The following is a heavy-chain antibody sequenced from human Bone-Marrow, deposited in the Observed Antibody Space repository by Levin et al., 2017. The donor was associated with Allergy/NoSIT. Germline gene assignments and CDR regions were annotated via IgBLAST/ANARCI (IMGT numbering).Heavy chain of an antibody. CDR1: GYTFTSYA. D-gene: IGHD6-6*01. CDR2: INAGSGNT. V-gene: IGHV1-3*01. CDR3: ASAGYTDTTIAGRPRYFDY. J-gene: IGHJ4*02. Sequence: PGESLKISCKTSGYTFTSYAMHWVRQAPGQRLEWMGWINAGSGNTKYSQNFQGRVTITRDTSASTAFMELSSLRSEDTAVYYCASAGYTDTTIAGRPRYFDYWGQGTLVTVSS.